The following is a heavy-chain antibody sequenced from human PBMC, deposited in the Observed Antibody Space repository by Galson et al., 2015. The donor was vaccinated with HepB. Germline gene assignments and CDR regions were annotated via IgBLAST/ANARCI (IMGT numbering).Heavy chain of an antibody. CDR2: INGRGSTT. D-gene: IGHD3-16*01. CDR3: VKEGAWFGGDWFDP. V-gene: IGHV3-23*01. CDR1: GSIFRHHA. Sequence: SLRLSCAGSGSIFRHHAMAWIRQAPGEGLEWVSGINGRGSTTYYADAVKGRFSISRDNSKNTVFLQMDNLKVDDTAIYYCVKEGAWFGGDWFDPWGQGTLVTVS. J-gene: IGHJ5*02.